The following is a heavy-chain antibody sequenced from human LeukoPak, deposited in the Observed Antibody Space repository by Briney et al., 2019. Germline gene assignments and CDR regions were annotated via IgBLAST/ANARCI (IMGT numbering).Heavy chain of an antibody. J-gene: IGHJ3*02. D-gene: IGHD2-2*01. Sequence: PGGSLRLSCAASGFTFSSYSMNWVRQAPGKGLEWVSYISSSSSYTNYADSVKGRFTISRDNAKNSLYLQMNSLRAEDTAVYYCARVYCSSTSCPAAFDIWGQGTMVTVSS. V-gene: IGHV3-21*05. CDR1: GFTFSSYS. CDR3: ARVYCSSTSCPAAFDI. CDR2: ISSSSSYT.